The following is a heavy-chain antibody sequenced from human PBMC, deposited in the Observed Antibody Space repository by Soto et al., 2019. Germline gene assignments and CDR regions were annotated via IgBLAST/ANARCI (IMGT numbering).Heavy chain of an antibody. CDR1: GGSISSSNW. J-gene: IGHJ6*02. V-gene: IGHV4-4*02. Sequence: PSETLSLTCAVSGGSISSSNWWSWVRQPPGKGLEWIGEIYHSGSTNYNPSLKSRVTISVDKSKNQFSLKLSSVTAADTAVYYCARASHYYGSGSYYYKYGMDVWGQGTTVTVSS. CDR3: ARASHYYGSGSYYYKYGMDV. CDR2: IYHSGST. D-gene: IGHD3-10*01.